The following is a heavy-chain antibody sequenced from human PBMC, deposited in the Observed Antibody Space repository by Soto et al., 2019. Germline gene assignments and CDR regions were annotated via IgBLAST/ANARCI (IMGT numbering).Heavy chain of an antibody. D-gene: IGHD4-17*01. CDR2: IIPILGIA. Sequence: ASVKVSCKASGYTFTSYGISWVRQAPGQGLEWMGRIIPILGIANYAQKFQGRVTITADKSTSTAYMELSSLRSEDTAVYYCARDQGVDYGDYVGLFYWGQGTLVTVSS. CDR3: ARDQGVDYGDYVGLFY. J-gene: IGHJ4*02. V-gene: IGHV1-69*04. CDR1: GYTFTSYG.